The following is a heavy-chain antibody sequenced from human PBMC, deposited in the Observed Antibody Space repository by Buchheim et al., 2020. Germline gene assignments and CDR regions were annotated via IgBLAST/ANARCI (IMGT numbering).Heavy chain of an antibody. CDR3: TRDIVVPAARSYGMDV. J-gene: IGHJ6*02. D-gene: IGHD2-2*01. V-gene: IGHV3-7*01. Sequence: EVQLVESGGGLVQPGGSLRLSCAASGFTFSSYWMSWVRQAPGKGLEWVANIKQDGSEKYYVDSVKGRFTISRDNAKNSLYLQMNSLRAEDTAVYYCTRDIVVPAARSYGMDVWGQGTT. CDR1: GFTFSSYW. CDR2: IKQDGSEK.